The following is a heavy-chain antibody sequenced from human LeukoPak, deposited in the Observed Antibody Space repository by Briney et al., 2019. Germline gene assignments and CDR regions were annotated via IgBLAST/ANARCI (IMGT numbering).Heavy chain of an antibody. D-gene: IGHD1-20*01. CDR1: GFTFSGYW. Sequence: GGSLRLSCVASGFTFSGYWMHWVRQGPGTGLVWVSRIYKDGSTTTYADSVMGRFTISRDNAKNSLYLQMNSLRAEDTAVYYCARDRGITGTTSLDYWGQGTLVTVSS. CDR3: ARDRGITGTTSLDY. J-gene: IGHJ4*02. V-gene: IGHV3-74*01. CDR2: IYKDGSTT.